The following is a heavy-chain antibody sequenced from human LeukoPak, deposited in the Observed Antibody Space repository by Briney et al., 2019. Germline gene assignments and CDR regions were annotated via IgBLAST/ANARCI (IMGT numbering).Heavy chain of an antibody. CDR3: ARITSGPGQVDY. CDR1: GGSISSYY. CDR2: IYYSGST. J-gene: IGHJ4*02. Sequence: SETLSLTCTVSGGSISSYYWSWIRQPPGKGLEWIGYIYYSGSTNYNPSLKSRVTISVDTSKNQFSLTLSSVTAADTALYYCARITSGPGQVDYWGQGPLVTVSS. D-gene: IGHD1-1*01. V-gene: IGHV4-59*08.